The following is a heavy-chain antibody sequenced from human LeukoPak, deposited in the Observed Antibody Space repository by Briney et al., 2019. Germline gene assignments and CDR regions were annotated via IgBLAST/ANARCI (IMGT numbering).Heavy chain of an antibody. Sequence: SETLSLTCTVSGGSISSSSFYWGWIRQPPGKGLEWIGTIYYTGSPYYNPSLKSRVTISVDTSKSQFSLKLTSMTAADTAVYYCAREGGWGTNYIPVAGVRNFDYWGQGTLVTVSS. D-gene: IGHD6-19*01. V-gene: IGHV4-39*07. CDR2: IYYTGSP. CDR1: GGSISSSSFY. CDR3: AREGGWGTNYIPVAGVRNFDY. J-gene: IGHJ4*02.